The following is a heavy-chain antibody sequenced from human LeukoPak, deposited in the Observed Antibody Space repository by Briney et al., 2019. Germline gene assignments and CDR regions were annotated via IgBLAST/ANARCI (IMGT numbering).Heavy chain of an antibody. D-gene: IGHD3-3*01. CDR1: GFIFSTYW. J-gene: IGHJ4*02. CDR2: ISYDGSNK. V-gene: IGHV3-30*18. CDR3: AKAYYDFWSGYDGPLRN. Sequence: GGSLRLSCAASGFIFSTYWMSWVRQAPGKGLEWVAVISYDGSNKYYADSVKGRFTISRDNSKNTLYLQMNSLRAEDTAVYYCAKAYYDFWSGYDGPLRNWGQGTLVTVSS.